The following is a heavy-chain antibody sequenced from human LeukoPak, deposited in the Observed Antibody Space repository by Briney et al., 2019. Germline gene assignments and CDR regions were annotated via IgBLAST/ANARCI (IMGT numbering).Heavy chain of an antibody. J-gene: IGHJ5*02. Sequence: SETLSLTCTVSGGSISSYYWSWIRQPPGKGLEWIGYIYYSGSTNYNPSLKSRVTISVDTSKNQFSLRLSSVTAADTAVYYCARAVKYYYDSSGYPKWFDPWGQGTLVTVSS. CDR2: IYYSGST. V-gene: IGHV4-59*01. D-gene: IGHD3-22*01. CDR1: GGSISSYY. CDR3: ARAVKYYYDSSGYPKWFDP.